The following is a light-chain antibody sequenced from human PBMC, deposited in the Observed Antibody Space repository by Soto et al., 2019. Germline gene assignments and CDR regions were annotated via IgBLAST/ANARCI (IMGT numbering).Light chain of an antibody. CDR1: QSVSSNY. Sequence: EIVLTQSPGTLSLSPGERATLSCRASQSVSSNYLAWYQQKPGQAPRLLIDGASSRATGIPDRFSGSGSGTDFTLTISRLEPEDFAVYYCHQYGGLPRTFGQGTKVDIK. CDR2: GAS. V-gene: IGKV3-20*01. J-gene: IGKJ1*01. CDR3: HQYGGLPRT.